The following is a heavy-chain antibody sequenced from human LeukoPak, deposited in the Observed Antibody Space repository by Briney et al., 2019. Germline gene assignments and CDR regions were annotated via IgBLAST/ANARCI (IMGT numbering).Heavy chain of an antibody. CDR2: IYHSGST. V-gene: IGHV4-38-2*02. CDR1: GYSISSGYY. D-gene: IGHD2-21*02. CDR3: ARKAYCGGDCNPLMDY. Sequence: SETLSLTCTVSGYSISSGYYWGWIRQPPGKGLEWIGSIYHSGSTYYNPSLKSRVTISVDTSKNQFSLKLSSVAAADTAVYYCARKAYCGGDCNPLMDYWGQGTLVTVSS. J-gene: IGHJ4*02.